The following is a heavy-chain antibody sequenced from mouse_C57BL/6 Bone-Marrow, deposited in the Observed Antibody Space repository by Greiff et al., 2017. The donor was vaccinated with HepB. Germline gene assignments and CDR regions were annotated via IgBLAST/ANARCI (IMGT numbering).Heavy chain of an antibody. Sequence: QVQLKQPGAELVKPGASVKVSCKASGYTFTSYWMHWVKQRPGQGLEWIGRIHPSDSDTNYNQKFKGKATLTVDKSSSTAYMQLSSLTSEDSAVYYCAIRDRYHPIFFAYWGQGTLVTVSA. V-gene: IGHV1-74*01. CDR1: GYTFTSYW. J-gene: IGHJ3*01. CDR3: AIRDRYHPIFFAY. D-gene: IGHD5-1-1*01. CDR2: IHPSDSDT.